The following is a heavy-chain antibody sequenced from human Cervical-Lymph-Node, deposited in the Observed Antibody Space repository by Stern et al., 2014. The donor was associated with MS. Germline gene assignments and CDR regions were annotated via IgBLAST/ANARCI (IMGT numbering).Heavy chain of an antibody. V-gene: IGHV3-74*01. CDR2: INTDASRT. CDR3: ARDRQWEISGPSDY. Sequence: VQLVESGGGLVQRGGSLRLSCAASGFTFSTYWMHWVRQVPGKGLVWVARINTDASRTSYADSVKGRFTISRDNAKNTLYLQMDSLRADDTAVYYCARDRQWEISGPSDYWGPGTLVTVSS. J-gene: IGHJ4*02. D-gene: IGHD1-26*01. CDR1: GFTFSTYW.